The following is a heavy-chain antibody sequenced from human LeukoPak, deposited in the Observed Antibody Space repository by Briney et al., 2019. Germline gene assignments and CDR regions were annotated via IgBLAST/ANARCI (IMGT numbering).Heavy chain of an antibody. CDR3: TKDLAFCGGDCYSGADN. CDR1: GFTFSSYA. D-gene: IGHD2-21*01. Sequence: PGGSLRLSCAASGFTFSSYAMNWVRQAPGKGLEWVSAISGRGDITYYTDSVKGRFTISRDTSRSTLYLQMCSLRAEDTAVYYCTKDLAFCGGDCYSGADNWGQGALVTVSS. J-gene: IGHJ4*02. CDR2: ISGRGDIT. V-gene: IGHV3-23*01.